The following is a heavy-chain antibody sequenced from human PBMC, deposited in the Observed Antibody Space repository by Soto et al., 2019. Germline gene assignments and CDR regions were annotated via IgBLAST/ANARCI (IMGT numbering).Heavy chain of an antibody. CDR1: GFTFSIYG. V-gene: IGHV3-21*01. J-gene: IGHJ6*02. CDR3: ARDGEDYGMDV. Sequence: LRLSCAASGFTFSIYGMNWVRQAPGKGLEWVSSISSSSSYIYYADSVKGRFTISRDNAKNSLYLQMNSLRAEDTAVYYCARDGEDYGMDVWGQGTTVTVSS. D-gene: IGHD3-10*01. CDR2: ISSSSSYI.